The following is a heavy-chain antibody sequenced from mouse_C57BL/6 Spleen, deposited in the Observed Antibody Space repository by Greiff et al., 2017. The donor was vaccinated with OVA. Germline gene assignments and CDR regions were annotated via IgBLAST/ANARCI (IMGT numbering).Heavy chain of an antibody. J-gene: IGHJ2*01. Sequence: DVKLVESGGDLVKPGGSLKLSCAASGFTFSSYGMSWVRQTPDKRLEWVATISSGGSYTYYPDSVKGRFTISRDNAKNTLYLQMSSLKSEDTAMYYCASRFITSGFDYWGQGTTLTVSS. CDR1: GFTFSSYG. CDR3: ASRFITSGFDY. D-gene: IGHD1-1*01. CDR2: ISSGGSYT. V-gene: IGHV5-6*02.